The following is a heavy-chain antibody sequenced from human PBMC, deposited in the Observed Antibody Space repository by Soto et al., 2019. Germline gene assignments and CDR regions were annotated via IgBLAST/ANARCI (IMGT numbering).Heavy chain of an antibody. CDR3: ARALYDYVWGSYRRRVRGFFEY. CDR1: GGSFSGYY. D-gene: IGHD3-16*02. V-gene: IGHV4-34*01. CDR2: IKHSGST. J-gene: IGHJ4*02. Sequence: QVQLQQWGAGLLKPSETLSLTCAVYGGSFSGYYRSWIRQPPGKGLEWSGGIKHSGSTNYNPSLRSRYTISVNTCRVQVSLELSYVTAAGTAVYYCARALYDYVWGSYRRRVRGFFEYWGQGTLVTVSS.